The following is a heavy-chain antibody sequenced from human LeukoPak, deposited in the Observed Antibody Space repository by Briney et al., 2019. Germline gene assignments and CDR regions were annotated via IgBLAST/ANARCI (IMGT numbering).Heavy chain of an antibody. J-gene: IGHJ4*02. Sequence: SETLSLTCTVSGGSISSYYWSWIRQPPGKGLEWIGYIYYSGSTNYNPSLKSRVTISVDTSKNQFSLKLNSVTAADTAVYYCARQRITTFGVVIIDEGYYFDYWGQGTLVTVSS. D-gene: IGHD3-3*01. CDR1: GGSISSYY. CDR3: ARQRITTFGVVIIDEGYYFDY. CDR2: IYYSGST. V-gene: IGHV4-59*08.